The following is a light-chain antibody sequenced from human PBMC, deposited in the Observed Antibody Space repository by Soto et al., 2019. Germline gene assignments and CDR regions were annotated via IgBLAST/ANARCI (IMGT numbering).Light chain of an antibody. V-gene: IGLV2-8*01. CDR3: SSYAGRNNWV. CDR1: SSDVGDYNY. J-gene: IGLJ3*02. Sequence: QSALTQPPSASGSPGQSVTISCTGTSSDVGDYNYVSCYQKHPGKAPKLMIYEVSKRPSGVPDRFSGSKSGNTAALTVSGLQAEDEDDYYCSSYAGRNNWVFCGGTKLTVL. CDR2: EVS.